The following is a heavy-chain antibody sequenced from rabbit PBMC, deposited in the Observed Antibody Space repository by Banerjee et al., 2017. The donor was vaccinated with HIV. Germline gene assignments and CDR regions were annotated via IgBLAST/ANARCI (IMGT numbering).Heavy chain of an antibody. Sequence: EESGGDLVKPEGSLTLTCTASGFSFSSSYWICWVRQAPGKGLEWIGCISTGDGRTWYASWAKGRFTISKTSSTTVTLQMTSLTAADTATYFCARSGAGTGYWGLWGQGTLVTVS. V-gene: IGHV1S45*01. J-gene: IGHJ3*01. CDR3: ARSGAGTGYWGL. D-gene: IGHD1-1*01. CDR2: ISTGDGRT. CDR1: GFSFSSSYW.